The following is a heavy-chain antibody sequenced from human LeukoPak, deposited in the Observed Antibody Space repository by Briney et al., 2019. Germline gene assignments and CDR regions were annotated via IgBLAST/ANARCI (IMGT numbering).Heavy chain of an antibody. J-gene: IGHJ4*02. CDR3: ARPHCSGGSCYSNDLDY. Sequence: GGSLRLSCAASGFTFSSYSMNWVRQAPEKGLEWVSSISSSSSYIYYADSVKGRFTISRDNAKNSLYLQMNSLRAEDTAVYYCARPHCSGGSCYSNDLDYWGQGTLVTVSS. CDR1: GFTFSSYS. V-gene: IGHV3-21*01. CDR2: ISSSSSYI. D-gene: IGHD2-15*01.